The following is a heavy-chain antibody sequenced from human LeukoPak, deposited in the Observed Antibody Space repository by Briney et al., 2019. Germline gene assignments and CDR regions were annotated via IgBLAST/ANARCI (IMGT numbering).Heavy chain of an antibody. CDR1: GYIFINYY. V-gene: IGHV1-46*01. J-gene: IGHJ4*02. CDR2: INPSDGST. CDR3: ARDVAREFDY. Sequence: GASVKVSCKASGYIFINYYIHWVRQAPGQGLGWMGVINPSDGSTNYAQKYQDRVTMTRDTSTRTVYMQLSSLRSDDTAVYYCARDVAREFDYWGQGTLVTVSS.